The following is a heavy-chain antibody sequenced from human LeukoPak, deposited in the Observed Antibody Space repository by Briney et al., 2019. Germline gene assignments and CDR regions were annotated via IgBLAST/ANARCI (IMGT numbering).Heavy chain of an antibody. CDR3: ARKAVGATGRWYFDL. D-gene: IGHD1-26*01. Sequence: PSETLSLTCTVSGGSISSYYWSWIRQPPGKGLEWIGYIYYSGSTNYNPSLKSRVTISVDTSKNQFSLKLSSVTAADTAVYYCARKAVGATGRWYFDLWGRGTLVTVSS. J-gene: IGHJ2*01. CDR1: GGSISSYY. CDR2: IYYSGST. V-gene: IGHV4-59*01.